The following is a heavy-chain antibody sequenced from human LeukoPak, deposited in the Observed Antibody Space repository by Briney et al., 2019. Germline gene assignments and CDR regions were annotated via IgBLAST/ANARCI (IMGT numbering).Heavy chain of an antibody. D-gene: IGHD4-23*01. V-gene: IGHV3-15*01. CDR2: IKRRIVGGTV. CDR3: ATERDYGGNSLVDS. Sequence: GGSLRLSCVASGFAFSNAWMSGVRQARGKGLEWVGRIKRRIVGGTVDYAARVKGRFIISRDNSENTLYMQMNSLKTEDTAVYYCATERDYGGNSLVDSWGQGTLVTVSS. CDR1: GFAFSNAW. J-gene: IGHJ4*02.